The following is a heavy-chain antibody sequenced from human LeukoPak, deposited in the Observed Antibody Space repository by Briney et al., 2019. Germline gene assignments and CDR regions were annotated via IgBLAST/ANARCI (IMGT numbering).Heavy chain of an antibody. CDR3: ARRRLRYLYFDY. J-gene: IGHJ4*02. CDR1: GGSISSSSYY. D-gene: IGHD3-9*01. CDR2: IYYSGST. Sequence: SETLSLTCTVSGGSISSSSYYWGWIRQPPGEGLEWIGSIYYSGSTYYNPSLKSRVTISVDTSKNQFSLKLSSVTAADTAVYYCARRRLRYLYFDYWGQGTLVTVSS. V-gene: IGHV4-39*01.